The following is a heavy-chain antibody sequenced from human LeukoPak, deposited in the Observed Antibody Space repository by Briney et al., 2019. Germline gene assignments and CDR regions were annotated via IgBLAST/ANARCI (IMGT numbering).Heavy chain of an antibody. CDR1: AFIFSGHW. D-gene: IGHD6-19*01. CDR3: ARSYSSGYFDY. V-gene: IGHV3-7*03. Sequence: PGGSLRLSCEGSAFIFSGHWMNWVRQTPGKGLEWVASIKEDGSERQYVDSVKGRFSISRDNTKGSLFLQLNSLRAEDTAVYYCARSYSSGYFDYWGQGTLVTVSS. CDR2: IKEDGSER. J-gene: IGHJ4*02.